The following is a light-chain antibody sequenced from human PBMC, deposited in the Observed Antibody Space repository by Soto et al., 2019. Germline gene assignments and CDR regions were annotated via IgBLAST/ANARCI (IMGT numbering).Light chain of an antibody. CDR2: DAS. CDR3: QQRFNWPPKYT. Sequence: EIVLTQSPATLSLSPGERATLSCRASQSVSSYLAWYQQKPGQAPRLLIYDASNRATGIPARFSGSGSGTDFPLTISRLEPEDFAGYYCQQRFNWPPKYTFGQGTKLEIK. J-gene: IGKJ2*01. CDR1: QSVSSY. V-gene: IGKV3-11*01.